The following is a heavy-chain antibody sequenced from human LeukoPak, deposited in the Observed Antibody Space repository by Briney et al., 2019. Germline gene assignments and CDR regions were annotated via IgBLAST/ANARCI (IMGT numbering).Heavy chain of an antibody. CDR2: ISGTGSTM. V-gene: IGHV3-48*03. CDR1: GFTFSNFE. CDR3: ARAQRSPDGYPFDY. J-gene: IGHJ4*02. Sequence: PGGSLRLSCAASGFTFSNFEFNWVRQAPGKGLEWVSYISGTGSTMYYADSVKGRFTISRDDAKNSLSLQMKSLRADDTAVYYCARAQRSPDGYPFDYWGQGTLVTVSS. D-gene: IGHD5-18*01.